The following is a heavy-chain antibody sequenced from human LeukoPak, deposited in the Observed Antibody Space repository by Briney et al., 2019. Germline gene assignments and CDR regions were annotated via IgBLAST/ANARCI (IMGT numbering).Heavy chain of an antibody. CDR1: GFTFSSYA. V-gene: IGHV3-15*01. CDR3: TREDFWNYVV. Sequence: GGSLRLSCAASGFTFSSYAMSWVRQAPGKGLEWVGRIKSKTDGGTTDYAAPVKGRFTISRDDSKNKLYIQMNSLRTDDTAVSYCTREDFWNYVVWGQGTLVSVSS. D-gene: IGHD1-7*01. CDR2: IKSKTDGGTT. J-gene: IGHJ4*02.